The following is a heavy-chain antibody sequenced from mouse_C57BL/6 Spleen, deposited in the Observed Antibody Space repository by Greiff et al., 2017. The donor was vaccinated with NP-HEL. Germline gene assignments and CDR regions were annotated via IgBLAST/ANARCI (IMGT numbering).Heavy chain of an antibody. Sequence: VQLQQPGAELVRPGSSVKLSCKASGYTFTSYWMHWVKQRPIQGLEWIGNIDPSDSETHYNQKFKDKATLTVDKSSSTAYMQLSSLTSEDSAVYYCARSMDYDYDEDYWGQGTTLTVSS. V-gene: IGHV1-52*01. CDR1: GYTFTSYW. CDR2: IDPSDSET. J-gene: IGHJ2*01. CDR3: ARSMDYDYDEDY. D-gene: IGHD2-4*01.